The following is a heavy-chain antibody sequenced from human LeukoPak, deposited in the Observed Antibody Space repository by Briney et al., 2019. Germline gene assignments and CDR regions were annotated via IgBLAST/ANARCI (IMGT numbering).Heavy chain of an antibody. CDR3: VRERTDGSGGKALQFFDY. Sequence: GGSLRLSCAASGFTFSRYDFHWVRQATGKGLEWVSAIGTAGDTYYAGSVKGRFTISRENAKNSLYLQMNSLRAGDTAVYYCVRERTDGSGGKALQFFDYWGQGTLVTVSS. J-gene: IGHJ4*02. CDR2: IGTAGDT. D-gene: IGHD2-15*01. V-gene: IGHV3-13*04. CDR1: GFTFSRYD.